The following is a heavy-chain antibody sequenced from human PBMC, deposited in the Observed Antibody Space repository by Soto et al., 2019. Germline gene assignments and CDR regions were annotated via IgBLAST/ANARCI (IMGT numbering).Heavy chain of an antibody. Sequence: GGSLRLSCAASGFTFSSYAMSWVRQAPGKGLEWVSAISGSGGSTYYADSVKGRFTISRDNSKNTLYLQMNSLRAEDTAVYYCAKDSDIVVVPAAISHAFDIWGQGTMVTVSS. V-gene: IGHV3-23*01. D-gene: IGHD2-2*01. CDR1: GFTFSSYA. CDR3: AKDSDIVVVPAAISHAFDI. CDR2: ISGSGGST. J-gene: IGHJ3*02.